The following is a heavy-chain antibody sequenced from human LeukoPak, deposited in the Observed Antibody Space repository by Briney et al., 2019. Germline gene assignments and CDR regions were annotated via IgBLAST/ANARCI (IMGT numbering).Heavy chain of an antibody. V-gene: IGHV3-53*01. D-gene: IGHD2-2*01. Sequence: GGSLRLSCAASGFTVTSNYMSWVRQAPGKGLEWVSVIYSGGSTYYADSVKGRFTISRDNSKNTLYLQMNSLRAEDTAVYYCAKDAELGYCSSTSCYDAFDIWGQGTMVTVSS. CDR3: AKDAELGYCSSTSCYDAFDI. J-gene: IGHJ3*02. CDR1: GFTVTSNY. CDR2: IYSGGST.